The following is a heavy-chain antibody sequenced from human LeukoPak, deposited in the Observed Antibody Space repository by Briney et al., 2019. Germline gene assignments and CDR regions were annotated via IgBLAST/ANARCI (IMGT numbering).Heavy chain of an antibody. CDR1: GGTFISYA. D-gene: IGHD3-22*01. V-gene: IGHV1-69*04. Sequence: SVKVSCKASGGTFISYAISWVRQAPGQGHEWMGRIIPILGIANYAQKFQGRVTITADKSTSTAYMELSSLRSEDTAVYYCARDSGVVVIRPFDYWGQGTLVTVSS. CDR3: ARDSGVVVIRPFDY. J-gene: IGHJ4*02. CDR2: IIPILGIA.